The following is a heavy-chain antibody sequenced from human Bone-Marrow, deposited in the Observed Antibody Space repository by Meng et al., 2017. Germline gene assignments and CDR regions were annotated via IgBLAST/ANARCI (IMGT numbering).Heavy chain of an antibody. Sequence: QGHLVQAGAEVKKPGSSVKVSCKASGGTFSSYAISWVRQAPGQGLEWMGGIIPIFGTANYAQKFQGRVTITADKSTSTAYMELSSLRSEDTAVYYCARGHTYDYVWGSYRFDYWGQGTLVTVSS. CDR1: GGTFSSYA. V-gene: IGHV1-69*06. D-gene: IGHD3-16*02. CDR3: ARGHTYDYVWGSYRFDY. CDR2: IIPIFGTA. J-gene: IGHJ4*02.